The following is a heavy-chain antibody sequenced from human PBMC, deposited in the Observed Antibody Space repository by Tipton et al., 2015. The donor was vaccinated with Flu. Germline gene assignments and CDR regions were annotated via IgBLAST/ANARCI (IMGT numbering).Heavy chain of an antibody. CDR3: ARDLWNDRRAYYYYGVDV. CDR1: GDSISTTIYY. J-gene: IGHJ6*02. D-gene: IGHD1-1*01. Sequence: TLSLTCTVSGDSISTTIYYWGWVRQPPGKGLEWIGSIYYSGTTYYNPSLKSRVTLSVDSSQNEFSLTLAYLTAADTAVYYCARDLWNDRRAYYYYGVDVWGQGTTVSVSS. CDR2: IYYSGTT. V-gene: IGHV4-39*07.